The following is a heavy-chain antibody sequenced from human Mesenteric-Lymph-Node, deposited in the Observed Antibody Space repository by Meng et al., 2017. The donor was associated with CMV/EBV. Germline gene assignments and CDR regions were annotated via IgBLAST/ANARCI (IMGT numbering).Heavy chain of an antibody. CDR3: AREVSSSSWATFDY. Sequence: ASGYTVTSYAMNWVRQAPGQGLEWMGWVNTNNGNPTYAQGFTGRFVFSLDTSVSTAYLQISSLKADDTAVYYCAREVSSSSWATFDYWGQGTLVTVSS. D-gene: IGHD6-13*01. CDR1: GYTVTSYA. J-gene: IGHJ4*02. CDR2: VNTNNGNP. V-gene: IGHV7-4-1*02.